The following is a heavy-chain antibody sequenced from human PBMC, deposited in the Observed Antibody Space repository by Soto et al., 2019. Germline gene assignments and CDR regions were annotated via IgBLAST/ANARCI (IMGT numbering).Heavy chain of an antibody. CDR2: INRGASGT. V-gene: IGHV3-7*01. D-gene: IGHD6-19*01. Sequence: PGGYLGLSCAGSGFSFSAYWMSWVRHAPGKGLEWVAMINRGASGTHYVDSVKGRFTISRDNAKNSLYLQMNSLRVEDTAVYYRATLDTAEIQTAAYWGQGTLVNVSS. J-gene: IGHJ4*02. CDR1: GFSFSAYW. CDR3: ATLDTAEIQTAAY.